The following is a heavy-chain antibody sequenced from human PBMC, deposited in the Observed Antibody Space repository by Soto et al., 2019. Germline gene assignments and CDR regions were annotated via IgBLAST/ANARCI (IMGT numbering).Heavy chain of an antibody. CDR1: GGSISSYY. CDR3: ARHLGYDILTGYYSSPLGYCYVMDV. CDR2: IYYSGST. D-gene: IGHD3-9*01. V-gene: IGHV4-59*08. Sequence: SETLSLTCTVSGGSISSYYWSWIRQPPGKGLEWIGCIYYSGSTNYNPSLKSRVTISVDTSKNQFSLKLSSVTAADTAVYYCARHLGYDILTGYYSSPLGYCYVMDVWGQGTTVTVSS. J-gene: IGHJ6*02.